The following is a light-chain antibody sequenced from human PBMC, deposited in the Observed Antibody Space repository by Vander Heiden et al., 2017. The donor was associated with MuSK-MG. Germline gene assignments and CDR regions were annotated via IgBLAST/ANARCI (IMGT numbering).Light chain of an antibody. Sequence: DIQMTQSPSSLSASVGDRVTMTCRASQSIGIYLNWYQHKPGKAPNLLIYAASSLQSGVPSRFSGSGYGTDFTLTISSRQPEDYATYYCQQSDNNPRYTFGQGTKLQIK. V-gene: IGKV1-39*01. J-gene: IGKJ2*01. CDR3: QQSDNNPRYT. CDR1: QSIGIY. CDR2: AAS.